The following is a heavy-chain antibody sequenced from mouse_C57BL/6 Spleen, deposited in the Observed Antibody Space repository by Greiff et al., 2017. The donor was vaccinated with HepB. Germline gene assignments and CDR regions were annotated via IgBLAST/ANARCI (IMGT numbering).Heavy chain of an antibody. CDR1: GYAFSSSW. Sequence: QVQLQQSGPELVKPGASVKISCKASGYAFSSSWMNWVKQRPGKGLEWIGRIYPGDGDTNYNGKFKGKATLTADKSSSTAYMQLSSLTSEDSAVYFCARYYYGSSPVDYWGQGTTLTVSS. CDR2: IYPGDGDT. V-gene: IGHV1-82*01. D-gene: IGHD1-1*01. CDR3: ARYYYGSSPVDY. J-gene: IGHJ2*01.